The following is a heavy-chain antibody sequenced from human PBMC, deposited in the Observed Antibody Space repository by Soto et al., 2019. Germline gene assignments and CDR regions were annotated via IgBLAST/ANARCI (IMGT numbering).Heavy chain of an antibody. CDR2: IKSKTDGGTT. J-gene: IGHJ3*02. CDR3: TTDLTVVGATDDPDAFDI. D-gene: IGHD1-26*01. CDR1: GFTFSNAW. V-gene: IGHV3-15*01. Sequence: LRLSCAASGFTFSNAWMSWVRQAPGKGLEWVGRIKSKTDGGTTDYAAPVKGRFTISRDDSKNTLYLQMNGLKTEDTAVYYCTTDLTVVGATDDPDAFDIWGQGTMVTVSS.